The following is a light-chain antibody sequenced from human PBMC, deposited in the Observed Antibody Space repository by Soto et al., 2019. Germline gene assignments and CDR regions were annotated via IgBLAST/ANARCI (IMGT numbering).Light chain of an antibody. CDR1: SSNTGAGYD. V-gene: IGLV1-40*01. Sequence: QSVLTQPPSVSGAPGQRVTISCTGSSSNTGAGYDVHWYQQFPGTVPKLLIYANSNRPSGVPDRFSGSKSDTSASLAITGLQAEDEADYYCQSYDSSLSVWVFGGGTKLTVL. CDR3: QSYDSSLSVWV. J-gene: IGLJ3*02. CDR2: ANS.